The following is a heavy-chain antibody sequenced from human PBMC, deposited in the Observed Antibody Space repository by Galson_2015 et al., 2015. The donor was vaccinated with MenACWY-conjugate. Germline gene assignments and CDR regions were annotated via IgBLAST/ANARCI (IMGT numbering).Heavy chain of an antibody. V-gene: IGHV3-74*01. CDR1: GFIFSSHW. Sequence: SLRLSCAGSGFIFSSHWMHWVRQLPGEGLIWVLRMNGDGSIIDYADSVKGRFTTSRDNAKNMVFLQMDRLRAEDTAVYYCVRALNGDADYWGQGTLVTVSS. J-gene: IGHJ4*02. CDR2: MNGDGSII. CDR3: VRALNGDADY. D-gene: IGHD2-21*02.